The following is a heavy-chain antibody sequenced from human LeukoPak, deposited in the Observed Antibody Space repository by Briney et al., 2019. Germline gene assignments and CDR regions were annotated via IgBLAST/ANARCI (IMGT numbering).Heavy chain of an antibody. CDR3: ARGPWDC. CDR2: IYNDGST. J-gene: IGHJ4*02. V-gene: IGHV3-53*05. Sequence: TGGSLRLSCAASGFAVSRNYMTWVRQAPGKGLEWVSVIYNDGSTFYADSVKGRLTISRDNAKNTVYLQMNSLRVEDTAVYYCARGPWDCWGQGTLVTVSS. CDR1: GFAVSRNY.